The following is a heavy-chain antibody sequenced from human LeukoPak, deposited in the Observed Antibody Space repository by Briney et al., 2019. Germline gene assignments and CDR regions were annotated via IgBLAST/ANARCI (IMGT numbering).Heavy chain of an antibody. CDR3: ASSTSIVGATIPFDY. Sequence: GASVKVSCKVSGYTLTELSMHWVRQAPGKGLEWMGGFDPEDGETIYAQKFQGRVTITADESTSTAYMELSSLRSEDTAVYYCASSTSIVGATIPFDYWGQGTLVTVSS. V-gene: IGHV1-24*01. D-gene: IGHD1-26*01. J-gene: IGHJ4*02. CDR1: GYTLTELS. CDR2: FDPEDGET.